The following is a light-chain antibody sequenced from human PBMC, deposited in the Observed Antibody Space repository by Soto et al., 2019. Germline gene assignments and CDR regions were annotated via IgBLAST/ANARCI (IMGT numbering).Light chain of an antibody. J-gene: IGKJ1*01. CDR1: QSVSSN. Sequence: EIVMTQSPATLSVSPGERATLSCRASQSVSSNLAWYQQKPGQAPRLLIYGASTRATGIPARFSGSGSGTEFTLTISSLQSEDFAVYYCQQYNNWPRTFGQGNMVEIK. V-gene: IGKV3-15*01. CDR3: QQYNNWPRT. CDR2: GAS.